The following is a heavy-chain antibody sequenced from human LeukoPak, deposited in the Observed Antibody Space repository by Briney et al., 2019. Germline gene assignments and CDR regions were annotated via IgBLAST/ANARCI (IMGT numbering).Heavy chain of an antibody. CDR1: GYTFTNHG. V-gene: IGHV1-18*01. D-gene: IGHD3-16*01. Sequence: ASVKVSFKASGYTFTNHGFTWVRQAPGQGLEWMGWISAYSDNTNYAQNLQGRVTMTTDTSTSTAYMELRSLRSDDTAVYYCARDRGGKDFDYWGQGTLVTVSS. CDR3: ARDRGGKDFDY. J-gene: IGHJ4*02. CDR2: ISAYSDNT.